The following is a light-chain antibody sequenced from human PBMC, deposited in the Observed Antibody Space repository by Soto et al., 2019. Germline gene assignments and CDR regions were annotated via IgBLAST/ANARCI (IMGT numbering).Light chain of an antibody. V-gene: IGKV1D-16*01. J-gene: IGKJ5*01. Sequence: DIQMTQSPPSLSASVGDRVTITCRASQDIRGMLAWYQQKPGKVPKSLIYRTSTLQSGVPSRFSGRGSGTDFTLTISSLQPEDSATYYCQHSRSYPITFGQGTRLEIK. CDR1: QDIRGM. CDR3: QHSRSYPIT. CDR2: RTS.